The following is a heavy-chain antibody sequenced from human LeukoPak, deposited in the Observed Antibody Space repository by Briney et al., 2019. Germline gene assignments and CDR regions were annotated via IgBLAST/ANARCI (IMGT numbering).Heavy chain of an antibody. CDR2: IYHSGSA. J-gene: IGHJ6*04. CDR3: ARGPYTVEVPMDV. V-gene: IGHV4-38-2*02. Sequence: SETLSLTCTVSGYSISSSYYWGWIRQPPGKGLEWIGTIYHSGSAYYNPSLKSRVTISVDTSKNQFSLKLSSVTAADTAVYYCARGPYTVEVPMDVWGKGTTVTVSS. D-gene: IGHD2-21*01. CDR1: GYSISSSYY.